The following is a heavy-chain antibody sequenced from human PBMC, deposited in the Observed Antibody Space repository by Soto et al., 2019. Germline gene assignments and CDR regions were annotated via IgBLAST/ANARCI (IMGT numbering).Heavy chain of an antibody. J-gene: IGHJ4*02. CDR1: GGSISSYY. V-gene: IGHV4-59*08. CDR3: ARHVPSAHIDY. CDR2: IYYSGST. Sequence: PSETLSLTCTVSGGSISSYYWSWIRQPPGKRLEWIGYIYYSGSTNYNPSLMSRVTISVDTSKNQFSLKLSSVTAADTAVYYCARHVPSAHIDYWGQGTLVTVSS.